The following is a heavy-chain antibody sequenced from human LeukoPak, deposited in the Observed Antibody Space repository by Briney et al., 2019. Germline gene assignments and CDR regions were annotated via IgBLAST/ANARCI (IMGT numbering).Heavy chain of an antibody. V-gene: IGHV1-18*01. D-gene: IGHD3-10*01. Sequence: ASVKVSCKASGYTFTSYGISWVRQAPGQGLEWMGWISAYNGNTNYAQKLQGRVTMTTDTSTSIAYMELRSLRSDDTAVYYCARAGKIMITMVRGALASSDGFDIWGQGKMVTVSS. CDR1: GYTFTSYG. CDR2: ISAYNGNT. J-gene: IGHJ3*02. CDR3: ARAGKIMITMVRGALASSDGFDI.